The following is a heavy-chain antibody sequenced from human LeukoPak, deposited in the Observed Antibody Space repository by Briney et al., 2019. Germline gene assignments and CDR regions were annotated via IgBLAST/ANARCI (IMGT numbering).Heavy chain of an antibody. V-gene: IGHV4-34*01. CDR1: GGSFSGYY. D-gene: IGHD3-10*01. Sequence: SETLSLTCAVYGGSFSGYYWSWIRQPPGKGLEWIGEINHSGSTNYNPSLKSRVTISVDTSKNQFALKLSCVTAADSAVYYCARGGMVRGVTAFDYWGQGTLVSVSS. CDR2: INHSGST. CDR3: ARGGMVRGVTAFDY. J-gene: IGHJ4*02.